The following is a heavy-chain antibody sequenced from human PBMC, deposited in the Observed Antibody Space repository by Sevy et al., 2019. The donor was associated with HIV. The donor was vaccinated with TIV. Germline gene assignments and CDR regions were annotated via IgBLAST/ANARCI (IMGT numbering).Heavy chain of an antibody. V-gene: IGHV3-23*01. D-gene: IGHD3-3*01. CDR3: AKAQDFWSGYQYFDY. CDR2: ISGSGGST. Sequence: GGSLRLSCAASGFTFSSYAMSWVRQAPGKGLEWVSAISGSGGSTYYADSVKGRFTISRDNSKNTLYLQMNSLRPEDTAVYYCAKAQDFWSGYQYFDYWGQGTLVTVSS. J-gene: IGHJ4*02. CDR1: GFTFSSYA.